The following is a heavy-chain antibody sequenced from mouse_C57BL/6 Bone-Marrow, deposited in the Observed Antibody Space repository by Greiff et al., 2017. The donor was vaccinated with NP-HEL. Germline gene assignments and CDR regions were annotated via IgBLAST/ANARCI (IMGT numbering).Heavy chain of an antibody. J-gene: IGHJ2*01. V-gene: IGHV5-12*01. CDR3: ARHGVGGTEYFDY. CDR1: GFTFSDYY. D-gene: IGHD4-1*01. CDR2: ISNGGGST. Sequence: EVTLVESGGGLVQPGGSLKLSCAASGFTFSDYYMYWVRQTPEKRLEWVAYISNGGGSTYYPDTVKGRFTISRDNAKNTLYLQMSRLKSEDTAMYYCARHGVGGTEYFDYWGQGTTLTVSS.